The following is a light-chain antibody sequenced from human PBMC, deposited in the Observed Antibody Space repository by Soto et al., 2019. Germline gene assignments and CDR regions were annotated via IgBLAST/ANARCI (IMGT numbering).Light chain of an antibody. CDR1: QIGLFSSNNKNY. J-gene: IGKJ1*01. CDR2: WAS. V-gene: IGKV4-1*01. CDR3: QQYNSYRT. Sequence: IVMTPSPDSLALYLGERAAINCKSHQIGLFSSNNKNYLAWYQQKPGQPPKLLIYWASTRESGVPDRFSGSGSGTDFTLTISRLEPEDFATYYCQQYNSYRTFGQGTKVDIK.